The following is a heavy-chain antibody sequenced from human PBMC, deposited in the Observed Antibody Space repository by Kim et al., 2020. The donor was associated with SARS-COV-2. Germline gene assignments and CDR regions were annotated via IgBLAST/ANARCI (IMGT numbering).Heavy chain of an antibody. CDR1: EFTFSNYW. Sequence: GGSLRLSCAASEFTFSNYWMSWVRQAPGKGLEWVANIKQDESEKYYVDSVKGRFTISRDNAKNSLYLQMNSLRAEDTAVYYCARSADSSGYYRGKYYYYGMDVWGQGTPVTVSS. D-gene: IGHD3-22*01. CDR3: ARSADSSGYYRGKYYYYGMDV. CDR2: IKQDESEK. V-gene: IGHV3-7*01. J-gene: IGHJ6*02.